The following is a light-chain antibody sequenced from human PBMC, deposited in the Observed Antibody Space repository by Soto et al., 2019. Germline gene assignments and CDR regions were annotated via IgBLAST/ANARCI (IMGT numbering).Light chain of an antibody. J-gene: IGLJ2*01. CDR3: SSYTSSSTRG. CDR1: SSDVGGYNY. Sequence: SPLTQPVTASGSPGQSSTMASSGTSSDVGGYNYFSWYQKHSGKAPELMIYEVSNRPSGGSNRFSGSKSGSTAPLTLSGLQAEDEADYYCSSYTSSSTRGFGGGTKVTVL. CDR2: EVS. V-gene: IGLV2-14*01.